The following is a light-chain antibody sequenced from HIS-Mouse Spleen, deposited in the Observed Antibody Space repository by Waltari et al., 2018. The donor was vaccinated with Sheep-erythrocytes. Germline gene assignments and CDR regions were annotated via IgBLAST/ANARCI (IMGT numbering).Light chain of an antibody. Sequence: EIVLTQSPATLSLSPGERATLSCRDSQSVSSYLAWYQQKPGQAPRLLIYDASNRATGIPARFSGSGSGTDFTLTISSLEPEDFATYYCQQANSFPQTFGQGTKVEIK. V-gene: IGKV3-11*01. J-gene: IGKJ1*01. CDR2: DAS. CDR1: QSVSSY. CDR3: QQANSFPQT.